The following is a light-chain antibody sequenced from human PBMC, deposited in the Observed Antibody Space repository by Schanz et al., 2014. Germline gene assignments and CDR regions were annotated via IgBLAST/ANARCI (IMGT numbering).Light chain of an antibody. J-gene: IGLJ3*02. V-gene: IGLV2-14*01. CDR2: DVG. Sequence: QSALTQPASVSGSPGQSITISCTGTSSDVGGYNYVSWYQQLPGKAPKLMIYDVGYRPSGVSNRFSGSKSGNTASLTISGLQAEDEADYYCCSYTSSSTLVFGGGTKLTVL. CDR3: CSYTSSSTLV. CDR1: SSDVGGYNY.